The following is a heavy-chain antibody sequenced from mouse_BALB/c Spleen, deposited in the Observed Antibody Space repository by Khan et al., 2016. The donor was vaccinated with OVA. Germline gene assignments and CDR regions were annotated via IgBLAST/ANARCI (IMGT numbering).Heavy chain of an antibody. V-gene: IGHV2-6-1*01. CDR3: ARQPYYNYNVMDY. CDR1: GFSLTNYG. Sequence: QVQLKEPGPGLVAPSQSLSITCTISGFSLTNYGVHWVRQPPGKGLEWLVVIWSDGSTTYNSALKSRLTISKDNSKSQVFLKMNSLQTDDTAMYFCARQPYYNYNVMDYWGQGTSVTVSS. J-gene: IGHJ4*01. D-gene: IGHD2-12*01. CDR2: IWSDGST.